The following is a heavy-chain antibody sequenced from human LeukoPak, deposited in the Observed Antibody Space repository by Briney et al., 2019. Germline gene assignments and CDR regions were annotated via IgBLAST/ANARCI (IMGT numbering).Heavy chain of an antibody. CDR1: GFTVSSNY. D-gene: IGHD1-1*01. CDR2: IYSGGST. CDR3: ARDKTNWSDGGYFDY. Sequence: GGSLRLSCAASGFTVSSNYMSWVRQAPGKGLEWVSVIYSGGSTYYADSVKGRFTISRDNSKNTLYLQMNSLRAEDTAVYYCARDKTNWSDGGYFDYWGQGTLVTVSS. V-gene: IGHV3-66*01. J-gene: IGHJ4*02.